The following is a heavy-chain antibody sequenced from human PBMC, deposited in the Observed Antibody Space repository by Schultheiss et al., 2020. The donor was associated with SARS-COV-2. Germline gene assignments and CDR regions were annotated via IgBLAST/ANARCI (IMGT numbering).Heavy chain of an antibody. CDR1: GYTFISYG. Sequence: ASVKVSCKASGYTFISYGISWVRQAPGQGLEWMGWISAYNGNTNYAQKLQGRVTMTTDTSTSTAYMELRSLRSDDTAVYYCARVGNIVGATTEGDFDYWGQGTLVTVSS. CDR3: ARVGNIVGATTEGDFDY. CDR2: ISAYNGNT. J-gene: IGHJ4*02. D-gene: IGHD1-26*01. V-gene: IGHV1-18*01.